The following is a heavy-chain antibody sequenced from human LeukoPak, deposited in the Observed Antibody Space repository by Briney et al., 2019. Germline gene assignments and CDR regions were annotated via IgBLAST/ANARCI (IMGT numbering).Heavy chain of an antibody. CDR2: IIPIFGTA. CDR3: ARDRGTTVTTGKGGWFDP. V-gene: IGHV1-69*05. D-gene: IGHD4-17*01. CDR1: GGTFSSYA. Sequence: GASVKVSCKASGGTFSSYAISWVRQAPGQGLEWMGRIIPIFGTANYAQKFQGRVTITTDESTSTAYMELSSLRPEDTAVYYCARDRGTTVTTGKGGWFDPWGQGTLVTVSS. J-gene: IGHJ5*02.